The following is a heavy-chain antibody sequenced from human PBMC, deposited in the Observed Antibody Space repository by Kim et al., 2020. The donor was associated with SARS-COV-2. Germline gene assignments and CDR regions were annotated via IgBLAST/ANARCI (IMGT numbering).Heavy chain of an antibody. J-gene: IGHJ4*02. CDR1: GFTFTSSA. Sequence: SVKVSCKASGFTFTSSAVQWVRQARGQRLEWIGWIVVGSGNTNYAQKFQERVTITRDMSTSTAYMELSSLRSEDTAVYYCAAVGPYSPTVGLFYWGQGTLVTVSS. CDR3: AAVGPYSPTVGLFY. CDR2: IVVGSGNT. V-gene: IGHV1-58*01. D-gene: IGHD3-16*01.